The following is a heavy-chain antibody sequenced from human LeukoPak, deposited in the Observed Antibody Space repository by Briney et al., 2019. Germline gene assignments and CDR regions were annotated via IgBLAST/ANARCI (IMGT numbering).Heavy chain of an antibody. D-gene: IGHD2-15*01. CDR1: GYSFTSYW. CDR3: ARHPFRYCSGGSCYFNWYFDL. J-gene: IGHJ2*01. V-gene: IGHV5-51*01. Sequence: GESLKISCKGSGYSFTSYWTGWVRQMPGKGLEWMGIISPGDSDTRYSPSFQGQVSISADKSISTAYLQWSSVKASDTAMYYCARHPFRYCSGGSCYFNWYFDLWGRGTLVTVSS. CDR2: ISPGDSDT.